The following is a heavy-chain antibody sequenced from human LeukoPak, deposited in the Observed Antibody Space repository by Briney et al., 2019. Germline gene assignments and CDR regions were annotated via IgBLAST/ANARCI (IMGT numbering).Heavy chain of an antibody. CDR1: GFTFSAYS. CDR3: VGGITMVRGVTPYYSYGMDV. V-gene: IGHV3-21*01. D-gene: IGHD3-10*01. J-gene: IGHJ6*02. Sequence: GGSLRLSCAASGFTFSAYSMNWVRLAPGKGLEWVSSISSSSTYIYYADSVEGRFTISRDNAKNSLYLQMNSLRDDDTVVYYCVGGITMVRGVTPYYSYGMDVWGQGTTVTVSS. CDR2: ISSSSTYI.